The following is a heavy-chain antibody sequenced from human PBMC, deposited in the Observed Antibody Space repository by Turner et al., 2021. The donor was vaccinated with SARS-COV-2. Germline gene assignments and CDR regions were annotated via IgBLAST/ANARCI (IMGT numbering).Heavy chain of an antibody. D-gene: IGHD2-2*01. V-gene: IGHV3-66*01. CDR3: ARDLGGTSSRGGYFDY. CDR1: GFTVSSNY. J-gene: IGHJ4*02. Sequence: EVQLVESGGGLVQPGGSLRLSCAASGFTVSSNYMNWVRQAPGKGLEWVSVIYSCGSTYYADSVKGRFTSSRDTSKNTLYLQMNSLRAEDTAVYYCARDLGGTSSRGGYFDYWGQGTLVIVSS. CDR2: IYSCGST.